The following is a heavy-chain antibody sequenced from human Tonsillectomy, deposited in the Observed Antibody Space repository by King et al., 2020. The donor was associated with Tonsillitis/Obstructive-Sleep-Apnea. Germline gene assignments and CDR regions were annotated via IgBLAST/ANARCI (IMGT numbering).Heavy chain of an antibody. CDR1: GDTFSNYA. CDR2: IIPILGIP. V-gene: IGHV1-69*09. Sequence: QLVQSGAEVKKPGSSVKVSCKASGDTFSNYAISWVRQAPGQGLEWMGRIIPILGIPNCAQKFQGRVTITADKSTSTAYMELSSLRSEDTAVYYCASDKTIARYCNSTSCSYYYYYMDVWGTGTTVTVSS. J-gene: IGHJ6*03. D-gene: IGHD2-2*01. CDR3: ASDKTIARYCNSTSCSYYYYYMDV.